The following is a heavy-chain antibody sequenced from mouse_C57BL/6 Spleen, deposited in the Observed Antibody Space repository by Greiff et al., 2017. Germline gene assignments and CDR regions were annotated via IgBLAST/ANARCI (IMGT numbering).Heavy chain of an antibody. V-gene: IGHV10-3*01. CDR1: GFTFNTYA. D-gene: IGHD2-3*01. J-gene: IGHJ4*01. CDR2: IRSKSSNYAT. Sequence: EVHLVESGGGLVQPKGSLKLSCAASGFTFNTYAMHWVRQAPGKGLEWVARIRSKSSNYATYYADSVKDRFTISRDDSQSMLYLQMNNLQTEDTAMYYWVREGGYYDYYARDYWGQGTSVTVSS. CDR3: VREGGYYDYYARDY.